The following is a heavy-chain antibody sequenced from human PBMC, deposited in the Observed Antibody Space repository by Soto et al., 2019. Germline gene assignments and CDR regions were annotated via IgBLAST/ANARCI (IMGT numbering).Heavy chain of an antibody. CDR2: IKQDGSEK. V-gene: IGHV3-7*01. CDR1: GFTFSSYW. J-gene: IGHJ4*02. D-gene: IGHD6-19*01. CDR3: ARVTFTGSSGWYPFDY. Sequence: GESLKISCAASGFTFSSYWMSWVRQAPGKGLEWVANIKQDGSEKYYVDSVKGRFTISRDNAKNSLYLQMNSLRAEDTAVYYCARVTFTGSSGWYPFDYWGQGTLVTVSS.